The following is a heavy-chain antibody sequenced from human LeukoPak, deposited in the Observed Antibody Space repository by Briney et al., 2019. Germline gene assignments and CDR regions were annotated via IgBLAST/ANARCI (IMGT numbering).Heavy chain of an antibody. V-gene: IGHV3-15*01. CDR1: GFTFSNAW. J-gene: IGHJ4*02. CDR3: TTWTGGVVVTN. D-gene: IGHD2-2*01. CDR2: IRSQSNGGTT. Sequence: GGSLRLSSAASGFTFSNAWMSWVRQAPGKGLEWVGRIRSQSNGGTTDYAAPVKGRFTISRDDSKNTLYLQMNSLKTEDTAVYYCTTWTGGVVVTNWGQGTLVTVSS.